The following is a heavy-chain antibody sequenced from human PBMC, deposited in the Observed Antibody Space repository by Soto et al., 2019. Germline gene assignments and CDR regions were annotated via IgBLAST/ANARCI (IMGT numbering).Heavy chain of an antibody. Sequence: GGSPRLSCAASGFTFSNAWMSWVRQAPGKGLEWVGRIKSKTDGGTTDYAAPVKGRFTISRDDSKNTLYLQMNSLKTEDTAVYYCTSGDSSGYDAFDIWGQGTMVTVSS. D-gene: IGHD3-22*01. J-gene: IGHJ3*02. CDR3: TSGDSSGYDAFDI. CDR2: IKSKTDGGTT. V-gene: IGHV3-15*01. CDR1: GFTFSNAW.